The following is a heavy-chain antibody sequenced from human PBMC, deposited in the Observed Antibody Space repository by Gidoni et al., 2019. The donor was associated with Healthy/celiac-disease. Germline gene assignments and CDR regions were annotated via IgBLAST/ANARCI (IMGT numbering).Heavy chain of an antibody. CDR1: GFTFRNAW. Sequence: EVQLVESGGGLVKPGGSLRLCCAAAGFTFRNAWMSWVRQAPGKGLEWVGRIKSKADGGTTDYAAPVKGRFTISRDDSKNTLYLQMNSLKTEDTAVYYCTTDEDYDIFDYWGQGTLVTVSS. CDR3: TTDEDYDIFDY. J-gene: IGHJ4*02. CDR2: IKSKADGGTT. D-gene: IGHD3-9*01. V-gene: IGHV3-15*01.